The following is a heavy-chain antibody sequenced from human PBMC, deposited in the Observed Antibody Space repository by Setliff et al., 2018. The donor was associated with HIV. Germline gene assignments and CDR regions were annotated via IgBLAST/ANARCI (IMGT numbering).Heavy chain of an antibody. D-gene: IGHD6-13*01. J-gene: IGHJ4*02. CDR3: ARAVGQLVRHYFDY. CDR2: IYYSGST. V-gene: IGHV4-30-4*08. CDR1: GGSISSGDYY. Sequence: SETLSLTCTVSGGSISSGDYYWSWIRQPPGKGLEWIGYIYYSGSTYYNPSLKSRVTISVDTSKNQFSLKLSSVTAADTAVYYCARAVGQLVRHYFDYWGQGTLVTVSS.